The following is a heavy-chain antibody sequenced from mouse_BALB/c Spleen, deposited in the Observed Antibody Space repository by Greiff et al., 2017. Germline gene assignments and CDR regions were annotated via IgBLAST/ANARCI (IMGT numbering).Heavy chain of an antibody. CDR3: ARYYYGSSYYFDY. D-gene: IGHD1-1*01. CDR2: IYPGDGDT. J-gene: IGHJ2*01. CDR1: GYAFSSYW. V-gene: IGHV1-80*01. Sequence: QVQLQQSGAELVRPGSSVKISCKASGYAFSSYWMNWVKQRPGQGLEWIGQIYPGDGDTNYNGKFKGKATLTADKSSSTAYMQLSSLTSVDSAVYFCARYYYGSSYYFDYWGQGTTLTVSS.